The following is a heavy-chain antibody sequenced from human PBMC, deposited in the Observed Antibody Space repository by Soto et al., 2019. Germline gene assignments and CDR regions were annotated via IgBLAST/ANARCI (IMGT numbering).Heavy chain of an antibody. Sequence: VKVSCKASGYTFTSYAMHWVRQAPGQRLEWMGWINAGNGNTKYSQKFQGRVTITRDTSASTAYMELSSLRSEDTAVYYCARAAAAGTSYYYYYYMDVWGKGTTVTVS. D-gene: IGHD6-13*01. CDR3: ARAAAAGTSYYYYYYMDV. CDR1: GYTFTSYA. J-gene: IGHJ6*03. CDR2: INAGNGNT. V-gene: IGHV1-3*01.